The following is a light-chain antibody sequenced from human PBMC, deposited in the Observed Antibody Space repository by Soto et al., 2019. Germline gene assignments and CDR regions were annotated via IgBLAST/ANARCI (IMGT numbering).Light chain of an antibody. J-gene: IGLJ2*01. V-gene: IGLV2-14*01. CDR2: EVT. CDR1: SSDVGGYNF. Sequence: QSALTQPPSASGSPGQSITISCTGTSSDVGGYNFVSWYQHYPGKAPKLMIYEVTDRPSGVSNRFSVSKSGNTASLTISGLQAEDEADYYCTSYTSDNTLVFGGGTKLTVL. CDR3: TSYTSDNTLV.